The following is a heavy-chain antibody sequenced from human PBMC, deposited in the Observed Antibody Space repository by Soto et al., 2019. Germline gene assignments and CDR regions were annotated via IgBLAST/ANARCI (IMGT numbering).Heavy chain of an antibody. Sequence: EVQLLESGGGLVQPGGSLRLSCAASGFTFSSYAMSWVRQAPGKGLEWVSAISGSGGSTYYADSVKGRFTISRDNSKNTLYLQMNSLRAEDTAVYYCAKDRVKESYYDSSGYYFTWGQGTMVTVSS. J-gene: IGHJ3*01. CDR3: AKDRVKESYYDSSGYYFT. CDR1: GFTFSSYA. D-gene: IGHD3-22*01. V-gene: IGHV3-23*01. CDR2: ISGSGGST.